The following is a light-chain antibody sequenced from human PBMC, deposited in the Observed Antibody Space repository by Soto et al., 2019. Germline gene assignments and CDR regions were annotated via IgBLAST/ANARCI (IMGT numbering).Light chain of an antibody. CDR1: QTVHSSF. V-gene: IGKV3-20*01. J-gene: IGKJ1*01. CDR2: GAS. CDR3: QHYGRSSWT. Sequence: DIDLTQSPATLSLSPGERVTLSCRASQTVHSSFVAWYQQKPGQAPRLLLYGASTRATGVPDRFSGSGSGTDFTLTISSLEPEDFAVYFCQHYGRSSWTFGQGTKVEIK.